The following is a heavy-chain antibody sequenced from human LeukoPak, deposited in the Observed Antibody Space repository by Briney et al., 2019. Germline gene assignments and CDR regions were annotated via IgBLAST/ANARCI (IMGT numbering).Heavy chain of an antibody. Sequence: SETLSLTCTVSGGSISRYYWSWIRQPPGKGLEWIGYIYYSGSTNYNPSLKSRVTISVDTSKNQFSLKLSSVTAADTAVYYCARVPVPNHDFWSGYPPPPFYYYMDVWGKGTTVTVSS. CDR3: ARVPVPNHDFWSGYPPPPFYYYMDV. CDR1: GGSISRYY. CDR2: IYYSGST. D-gene: IGHD3-3*01. V-gene: IGHV4-59*01. J-gene: IGHJ6*03.